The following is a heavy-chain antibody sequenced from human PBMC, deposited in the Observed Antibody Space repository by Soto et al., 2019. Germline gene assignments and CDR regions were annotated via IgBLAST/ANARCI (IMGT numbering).Heavy chain of an antibody. D-gene: IGHD6-13*01. CDR2: ISISSRTI. Sequence: LRLSCAASGFTFRSYSMNWVRQAPGKGLEWVSYISISSRTIYYADSVKGRFTISRDDAKNSLYLQMSSLRDEDTSVYYCARDNGIAGSFDPWGQGTLVTVSS. V-gene: IGHV3-48*02. CDR3: ARDNGIAGSFDP. CDR1: GFTFRSYS. J-gene: IGHJ5*02.